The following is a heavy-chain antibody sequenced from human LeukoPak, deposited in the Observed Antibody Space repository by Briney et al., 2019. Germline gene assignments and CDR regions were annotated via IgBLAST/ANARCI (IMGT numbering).Heavy chain of an antibody. V-gene: IGHV3-23*01. D-gene: IGHD6-19*01. CDR2: ISGSGGST. Sequence: GGSLRLSCAASGFTFSTYAMSWVRQAPGKGLEWVSAISGSGGSTYYADSVKGRFTISRDNSKNTPYLQMNSLRAEDTAVYYCARRIAVAGITHYYYYYMDVWGKGTTVTVSS. J-gene: IGHJ6*03. CDR1: GFTFSTYA. CDR3: ARRIAVAGITHYYYYYMDV.